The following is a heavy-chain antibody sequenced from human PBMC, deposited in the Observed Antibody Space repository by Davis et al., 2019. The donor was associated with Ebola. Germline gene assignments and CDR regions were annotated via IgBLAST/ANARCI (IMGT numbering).Heavy chain of an antibody. D-gene: IGHD2-15*01. V-gene: IGHV1-69*13. CDR2: IIPIFGTA. J-gene: IGHJ4*02. CDR1: GGTFSSYA. CDR3: ARGYCSGGSCYSMDY. Sequence: SVKVSCKASGGTFSSYAISWVRQAPGQGLEWMGGIIPIFGTANYAQKFQGRVTITADESTSTAYMELSSLRSDDTAVYYCARGYCSGGSCYSMDYWGQGTLVTVSS.